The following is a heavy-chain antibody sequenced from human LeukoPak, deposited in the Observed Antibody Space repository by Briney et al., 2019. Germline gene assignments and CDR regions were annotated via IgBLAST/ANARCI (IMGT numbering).Heavy chain of an antibody. CDR1: GFTFDDYA. D-gene: IGHD5-18*01. CDR2: ISWNSGTI. Sequence: GGSLRLSCAASGFTFDDYAIHWVRQVPGKGLEWVSGISWNSGTIGYEVSVKGRFTISRDNAKNSLYLQMNSLRAEDTALYYCAKERIVGGYRYGPFDHWGQGTLVTVSS. CDR3: AKERIVGGYRYGPFDH. J-gene: IGHJ4*02. V-gene: IGHV3-9*01.